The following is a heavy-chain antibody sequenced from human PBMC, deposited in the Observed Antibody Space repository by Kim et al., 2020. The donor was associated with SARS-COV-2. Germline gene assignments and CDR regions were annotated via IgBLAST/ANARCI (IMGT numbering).Heavy chain of an antibody. D-gene: IGHD2-2*01. Sequence: SETLSLTCTVSGGSISSYYWSWIRQPAGKGLEWIGRIYTSGSTNYNPSLKSRVTMSVDTSKNQFSLKLSSVTAADTAVYYRARDRSILGYCSSTSCDDRFDYWGQGTLVTVSS. CDR1: GGSISSYY. CDR2: IYTSGST. CDR3: ARDRSILGYCSSTSCDDRFDY. V-gene: IGHV4-4*07. J-gene: IGHJ4*02.